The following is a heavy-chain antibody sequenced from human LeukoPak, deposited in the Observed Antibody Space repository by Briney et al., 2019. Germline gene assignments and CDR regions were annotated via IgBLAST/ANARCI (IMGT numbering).Heavy chain of an antibody. CDR3: ARHKGGAVAMIDY. D-gene: IGHD6-19*01. CDR1: GGSISSSSYY. Sequence: SETLSLTCTVSGGSISSSSYYWGWIRQPPGKGLEWIGSIYYSGSTYYNPSPKSRVTISVDTSKNHFSLRLSSVTAADTAVYYCARHKGGAVAMIDYWGQGTLVTVSS. CDR2: IYYSGST. J-gene: IGHJ4*02. V-gene: IGHV4-39*01.